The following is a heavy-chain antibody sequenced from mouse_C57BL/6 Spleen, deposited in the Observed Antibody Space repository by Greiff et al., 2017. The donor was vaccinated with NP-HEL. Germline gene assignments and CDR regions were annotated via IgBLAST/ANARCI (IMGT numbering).Heavy chain of an antibody. CDR2: IDPSGSFT. CDR1: GYTFTSYW. CDR3: ARDLLSLDY. V-gene: IGHV1-69*01. J-gene: IGHJ2*01. D-gene: IGHD2-10*01. Sequence: VQLQQPGAELVMPGASVTLSCKASGYTFTSYWMHWVKQRPGQGLEWIGEIDPSGSFTNYNQKFKGKSTLTAAKSSSTAYMQLSTLESEATADYYCARDLLSLDYWGQGTTLTVSS.